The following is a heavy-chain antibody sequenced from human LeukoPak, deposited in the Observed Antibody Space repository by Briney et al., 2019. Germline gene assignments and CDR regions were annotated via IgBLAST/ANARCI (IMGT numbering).Heavy chain of an antibody. D-gene: IGHD2-2*02. CDR2: ISSSGSTI. CDR3: AGHCSSTSCYTGDHDAFDI. CDR1: GFTFSDYY. J-gene: IGHJ3*02. V-gene: IGHV3-11*04. Sequence: GGSLRLSCAASGFTFSDYYMSWIRQAPGKGLEWVSYISSSGSTIYYADSVKGRFTISRDNAKNSLYLQMNSLRAEDTAAYYCAGHCSSTSCYTGDHDAFDIWGQGTMVTVSS.